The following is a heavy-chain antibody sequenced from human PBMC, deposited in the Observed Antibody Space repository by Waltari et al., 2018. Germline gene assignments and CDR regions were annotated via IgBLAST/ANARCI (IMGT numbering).Heavy chain of an antibody. CDR1: GGSISSYY. V-gene: IGHV4-59*01. CDR2: IYYSGST. CDR3: ARGRSGYCSGGSCYEFDY. J-gene: IGHJ4*02. D-gene: IGHD2-15*01. Sequence: QVQLQESGPGLVKPSETLSLTCTVPGGSISSYYWSWIRQPPGKGLEWIGYIYYSGSTNYNPSLKSRVTISVDTSKNQFSLKLSSVTAADTAVYYCARGRSGYCSGGSCYEFDYWGQGTLVTVSS.